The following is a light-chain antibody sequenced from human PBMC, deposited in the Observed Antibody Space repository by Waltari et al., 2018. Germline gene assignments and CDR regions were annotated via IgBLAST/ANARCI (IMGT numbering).Light chain of an antibody. J-gene: IGKJ1*01. V-gene: IGKV1-5*03. CDR2: KAS. Sequence: DIQMTQSPSTLSASAGDRVTITCRASQSIRSWLAWYQQKPGKAPKFLIHKASSLERGGPSRVSGSGSGTEFTLTISSLQPDDFATYYCQQYDTFPWAFGQGTTVEIK. CDR3: QQYDTFPWA. CDR1: QSIRSW.